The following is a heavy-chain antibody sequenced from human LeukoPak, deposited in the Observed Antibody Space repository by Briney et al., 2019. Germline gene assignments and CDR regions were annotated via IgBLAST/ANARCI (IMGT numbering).Heavy chain of an antibody. CDR1: GGTFSSYA. Sequence: ASVKVSCKASGGTFSSYAISRVRQAPGQGLEWMGRIIPILGIANYAQKFQGRVTITADKSTSAAYMELSSLRSEDTAVYYCAGPGRYPDAFDIWGQGTMVTVSS. D-gene: IGHD1-14*01. J-gene: IGHJ3*02. CDR2: IIPILGIA. V-gene: IGHV1-69*04. CDR3: AGPGRYPDAFDI.